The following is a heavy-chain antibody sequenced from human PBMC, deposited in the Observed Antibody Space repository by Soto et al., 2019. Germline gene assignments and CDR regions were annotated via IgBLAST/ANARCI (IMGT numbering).Heavy chain of an antibody. V-gene: IGHV3-21*01. CDR3: AREETAWPLAYGLDV. J-gene: IGHJ6*02. Sequence: PGGSLRLSCEASGFMFNGYGMHWVRQAPGKGLEWVSSIGRRSDIYYADSVKGRFTISRDNAKNSVSLQMNSLRDEDTAVYYCAREETAWPLAYGLDVWGQGTTVTVSS. D-gene: IGHD2-21*02. CDR1: GFMFNGYG. CDR2: IGRRSDI.